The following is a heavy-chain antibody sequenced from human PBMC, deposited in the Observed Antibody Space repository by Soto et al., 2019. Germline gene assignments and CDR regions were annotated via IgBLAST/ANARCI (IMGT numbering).Heavy chain of an antibody. V-gene: IGHV4-59*01. D-gene: IGHD6-19*01. CDR2: IYYSGST. CDR1: GGSISSYY. CDR3: ARGFCSSGWQHSDAFYF. Sequence: PSETLSLTCTVSGGSISSYYWSWIRQPPGKGLEWIGYIYYSGSTNYNPSLKSRVTISVDTSKNQFSLKLSSVTAADTAVYYCARGFCSSGWQHSDAFYFWGQGTMVT. J-gene: IGHJ3*01.